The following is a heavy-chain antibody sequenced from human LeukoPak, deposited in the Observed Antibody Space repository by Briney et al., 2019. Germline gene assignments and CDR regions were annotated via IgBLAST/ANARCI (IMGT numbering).Heavy chain of an antibody. V-gene: IGHV3-30*02. Sequence: GGSLRLSCAASGFTFSSYAMHGLRPAPGRGLEWVAFIRYDGSNKYYADSVKGRFTISRDNSKNTLYLQMNSLRAEDRAVYYCAKDPRAYSSSSGDYWGEGGLVSV. CDR1: GFTFSSYA. J-gene: IGHJ4*02. D-gene: IGHD6-6*01. CDR2: IRYDGSNK. CDR3: AKDPRAYSSSSGDY.